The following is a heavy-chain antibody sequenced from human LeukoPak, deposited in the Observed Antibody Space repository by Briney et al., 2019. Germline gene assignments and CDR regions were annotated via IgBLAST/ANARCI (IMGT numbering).Heavy chain of an antibody. Sequence: ASVKVSCKASGYTFTSFAMHWVRQAPGQRLEWMGWINAGNGNTKYSQKFQGRVTITRDTSASTAYMELSSLRSEDPVVYYCARRYSSSLLWAFDIWGHGTIVTVSS. D-gene: IGHD6-13*01. CDR2: INAGNGNT. CDR1: GYTFTSFA. J-gene: IGHJ3*02. CDR3: ARRYSSSLLWAFDI. V-gene: IGHV1-3*01.